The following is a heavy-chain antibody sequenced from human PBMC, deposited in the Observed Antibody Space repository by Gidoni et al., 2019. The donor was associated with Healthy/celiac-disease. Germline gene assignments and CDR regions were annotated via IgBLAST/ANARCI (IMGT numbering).Heavy chain of an antibody. CDR2: ISGSGGST. CDR3: AKARVTTGAFDI. J-gene: IGHJ3*02. CDR1: GFTFSSYA. V-gene: IGHV3-23*01. Sequence: EVQLLESGGGLVQPGGSLRLPCAASGFTFSSYAMSWVRQAPGTGREWVSAISGSGGSTYYADSVKGRFTISRDNSKNTLYLQMNSLRAEDTAVYYCAKARVTTGAFDIWGQGTMVTVSS. D-gene: IGHD4-17*01.